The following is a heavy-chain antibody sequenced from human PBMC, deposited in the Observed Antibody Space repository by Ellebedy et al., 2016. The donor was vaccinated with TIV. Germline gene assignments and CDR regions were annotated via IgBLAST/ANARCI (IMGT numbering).Heavy chain of an antibody. J-gene: IGHJ6*02. Sequence: PGGSLRLSCVASGFAFSSRGMHWVRQAPGKGLEWVSHINSDGSSTTYADSVKGRFTISRDNAKDTVYLQMNSLRAEDTAVYYYGRDDRYGLDVWGQGTTVIVSS. CDR1: GFAFSSRG. CDR2: INSDGSST. CDR3: GRDDRYGLDV. V-gene: IGHV3-74*01.